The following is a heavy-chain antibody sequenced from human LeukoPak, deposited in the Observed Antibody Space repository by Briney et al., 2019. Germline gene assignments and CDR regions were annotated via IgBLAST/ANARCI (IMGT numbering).Heavy chain of an antibody. Sequence: GASVKVSCKASGYTFTGYYMHWVRQAPGQGLEWMGWINPNSGSTNYAQKFQGRVTMTRDTSISTAYMELSRLRSDDTAVYYSARGQQQWMVTGAFDIWGQGTMVTVSS. CDR2: INPNSGST. V-gene: IGHV1-2*02. D-gene: IGHD6-19*01. CDR3: ARGQQQWMVTGAFDI. J-gene: IGHJ3*02. CDR1: GYTFTGYY.